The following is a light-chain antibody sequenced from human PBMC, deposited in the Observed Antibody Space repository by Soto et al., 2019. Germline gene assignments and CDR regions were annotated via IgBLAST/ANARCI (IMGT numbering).Light chain of an antibody. V-gene: IGKV1-33*01. CDR3: QQYSNLIT. CDR2: DAS. Sequence: DIQMAQSPSSLSASVGVRFTITCQASQNIKNYLNWYQQKPGRAPKLLIYDASNLETGVPSRLSGSGSGTDFTFTISSLQPEDIATYYCQQYSNLITFGQGTRLENK. CDR1: QNIKNY. J-gene: IGKJ5*01.